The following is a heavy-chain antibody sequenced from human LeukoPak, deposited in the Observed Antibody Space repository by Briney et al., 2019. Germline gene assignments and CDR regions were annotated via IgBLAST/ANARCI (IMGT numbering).Heavy chain of an antibody. CDR3: ADVVVVAATPGYFQH. Sequence: SETLSLTCTVSGGSISSYYWSWIRQPPGKGLEFIGYIYYSGSTNYKPSLKSRVTISVVTSKNQFSLKLSSVTAADTAVYYCADVVVVAATPGYFQHWGQGTLVTVSS. CDR2: IYYSGST. CDR1: GGSISSYY. D-gene: IGHD2-15*01. V-gene: IGHV4-59*01. J-gene: IGHJ1*01.